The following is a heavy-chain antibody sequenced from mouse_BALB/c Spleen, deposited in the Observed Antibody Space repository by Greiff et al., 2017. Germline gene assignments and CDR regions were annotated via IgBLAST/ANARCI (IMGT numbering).Heavy chain of an antibody. CDR1: GFTFSSFG. Sequence: EVKLQESGGGLVQPGGSRKLSCAASGFTFSSFGMHWVRQAPEKGLEWVAYISSGSSTIYYADTVKGRFTISRDNPKNTLFLQMTSLRSEDTAMYYCARVGITTEFAYWGQGTLVTVSA. J-gene: IGHJ3*01. V-gene: IGHV5-17*02. CDR2: ISSGSSTI. CDR3: ARVGITTEFAY. D-gene: IGHD2-4*01.